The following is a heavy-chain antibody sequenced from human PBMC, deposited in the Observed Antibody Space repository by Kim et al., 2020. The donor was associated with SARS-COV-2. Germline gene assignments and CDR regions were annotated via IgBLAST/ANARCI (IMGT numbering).Heavy chain of an antibody. D-gene: IGHD2-2*01. Sequence: GGSLRLSCAASGFTFSNAGMRWVRQAPGKGLEWVGRIKSKTDGGTTDYAAPVKGRFTISRDDSKNTLYLQMNSLKTEDTAVYYCTTDHSIVVVPYDMALERYYGIDVWGQGTTVTVSS. J-gene: IGHJ6*02. CDR2: IKSKTDGGTT. CDR1: GFTFSNAG. CDR3: TTDHSIVVVPYDMALERYYGIDV. V-gene: IGHV3-15*01.